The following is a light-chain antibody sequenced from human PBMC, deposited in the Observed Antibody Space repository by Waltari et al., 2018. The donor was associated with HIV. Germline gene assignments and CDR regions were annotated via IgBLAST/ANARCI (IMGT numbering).Light chain of an antibody. CDR3: QQFNSYPLT. J-gene: IGKJ4*01. CDR1: QDISCA. Sequence: AIQLTQSPSSLSASVGDRVTITCRASQDISCALAWYQQKPGKPPKLLIHDASILETGVPSKFSGSGAGADFTLTISSLQPEDFATYYCQQFNSYPLTFGAGTKVEIK. CDR2: DAS. V-gene: IGKV1-13*02.